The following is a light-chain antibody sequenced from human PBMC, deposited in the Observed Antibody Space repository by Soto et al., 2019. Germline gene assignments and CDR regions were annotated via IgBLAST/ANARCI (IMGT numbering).Light chain of an antibody. V-gene: IGKV3-15*01. CDR3: QQYNNWPPWT. Sequence: EIVMTQSPATLSVSRGERATLSCRASQSVSSNLAWYQQKPGQAPRLLIYGAYTRATGTPARFSGSGSGTEFTLTISSLQSEDFAVYYCQQYNNWPPWTFGQGTKVDIK. CDR1: QSVSSN. J-gene: IGKJ1*01. CDR2: GAY.